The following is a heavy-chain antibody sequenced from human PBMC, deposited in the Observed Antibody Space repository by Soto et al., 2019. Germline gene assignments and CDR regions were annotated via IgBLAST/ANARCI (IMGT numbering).Heavy chain of an antibody. CDR1: GGTFSSYA. J-gene: IGHJ4*02. Sequence: QVQLVQSGAEVKKPGSSVKVSCKASGGTFSSYAISWVRQAPGQGLEWMGGIIPIFGTANYAQKFQGRVTITADKSTSTAYMELSSLISEDTAVYYCARDSQNYYDSSGYYYAFDYWGQGTLVTVSS. D-gene: IGHD3-22*01. CDR2: IIPIFGTA. V-gene: IGHV1-69*06. CDR3: ARDSQNYYDSSGYYYAFDY.